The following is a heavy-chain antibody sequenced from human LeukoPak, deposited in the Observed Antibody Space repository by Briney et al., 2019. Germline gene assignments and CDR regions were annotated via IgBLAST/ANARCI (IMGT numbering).Heavy chain of an antibody. CDR1: GFTFSSYN. V-gene: IGHV3-21*01. CDR3: ARDKGYAVDY. D-gene: IGHD5-12*01. Sequence: GGSLRLSCAASGFTFSSYNMNWVRQAPGKGLEWVSSISSSSSYTNYADSVKGRFTISRDNAKNSLYLQMNSLRADDTAVYYCARDKGYAVDYWGQGTLVTVSS. J-gene: IGHJ4*02. CDR2: ISSSSSYT.